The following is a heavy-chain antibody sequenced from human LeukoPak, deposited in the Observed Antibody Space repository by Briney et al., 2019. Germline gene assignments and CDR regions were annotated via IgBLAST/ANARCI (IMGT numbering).Heavy chain of an antibody. CDR1: GFTFSSYG. Sequence: PGGSLRLSCAASGFTFSSYGMHWVRQAPGKGLEWVAVIWYDGSNKYYADSVKGRFTISRDNSKNTLYLQMNSLRAEDTAVYYCAREACYDSRCYGMDVWGQGTTVTVSS. CDR2: IWYDGSNK. D-gene: IGHD3-22*01. V-gene: IGHV3-33*01. J-gene: IGHJ6*02. CDR3: AREACYDSRCYGMDV.